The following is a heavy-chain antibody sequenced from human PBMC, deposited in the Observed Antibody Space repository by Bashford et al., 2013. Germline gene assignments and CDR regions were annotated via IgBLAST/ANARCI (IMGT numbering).Heavy chain of an antibody. V-gene: IGHV1-18*01. CDR3: ARDGSSSWVWCT. J-gene: IGHJ1*01. Sequence: WVRHGPVDKGFEWSGMDQRLTMVTTNYAQKLQGRVTMTTDTSTSTAYMELRSLRSDDTAVYYCARDGSSSWVWCTWGQGPWSPVSS. CDR2: QRLTMVTT. D-gene: IGHD6-13*01.